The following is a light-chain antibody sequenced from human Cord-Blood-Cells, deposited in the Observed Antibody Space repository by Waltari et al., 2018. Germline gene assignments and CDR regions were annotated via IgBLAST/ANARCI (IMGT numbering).Light chain of an antibody. J-gene: IGKJ1*01. Sequence: DIVMTQSPDSLAVSLGERATINCKSSQRVLYSSNNKNYLAWYQQKSGQPPKLLIYWASTREAGVPDRFSGSGSGTDFTLTISSLQAEDVAVYYCQQYYSTPPTFGQGTKVEIK. CDR3: QQYYSTPPT. CDR1: QRVLYSSNNKNY. V-gene: IGKV4-1*01. CDR2: WAS.